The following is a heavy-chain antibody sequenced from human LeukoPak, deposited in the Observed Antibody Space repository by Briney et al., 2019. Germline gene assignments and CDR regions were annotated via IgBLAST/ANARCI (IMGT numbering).Heavy chain of an antibody. V-gene: IGHV4-34*01. CDR3: ARATPLRYLHSLLHLPFHY. Sequence: SETLSLTCAVYGESFSGYYWSWIRQPPGKGLEWIGEINHSGSTNYNPSLKSRVTISVDTSKNHFSLKLSSVTAADTAVYYCARATPLRYLHSLLHLPFHYWGQGTLVTVSS. CDR1: GESFSGYY. CDR2: INHSGST. J-gene: IGHJ4*02. D-gene: IGHD3-9*01.